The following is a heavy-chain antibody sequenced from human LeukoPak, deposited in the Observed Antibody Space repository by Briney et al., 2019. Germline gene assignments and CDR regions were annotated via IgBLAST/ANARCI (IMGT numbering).Heavy chain of an antibody. CDR1: GYSISSSNW. V-gene: IGHV4-28*01. D-gene: IGHD6-19*01. CDR2: IYYSGST. J-gene: IGHJ3*02. CDR3: ARIKSGWSYDAFDI. Sequence: PSETLSLTCAVSGYSISSSNWWGWIRQPPGKGLEWIGYIYYSGSTYYNPPLKSRVTMSVDTSKNQFSLKLSSVTAVDTAVYYCARIKSGWSYDAFDIWGQGTMVTVSS.